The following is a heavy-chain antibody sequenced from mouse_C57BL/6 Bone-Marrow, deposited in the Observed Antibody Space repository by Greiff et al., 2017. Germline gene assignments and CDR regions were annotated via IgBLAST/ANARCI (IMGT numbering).Heavy chain of an antibody. Sequence: QVQLQQSGAELARPGASVKLSCKASGYTFPSYGISWVKQRTGQGLEWIGEIYPRSGNPYYNEKFKGKATLTADKSSSTAYMELRSLTSEDSAVYFCARGIYYDFTWFAYWGQGTLVTVSA. V-gene: IGHV1-81*01. CDR2: IYPRSGNP. J-gene: IGHJ3*01. D-gene: IGHD2-4*01. CDR1: GYTFPSYG. CDR3: ARGIYYDFTWFAY.